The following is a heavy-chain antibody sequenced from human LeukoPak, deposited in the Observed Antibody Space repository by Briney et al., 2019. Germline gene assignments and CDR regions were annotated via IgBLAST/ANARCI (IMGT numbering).Heavy chain of an antibody. CDR2: INDSGGT. V-gene: IGHV4-34*01. J-gene: IGHJ4*02. Sequence: SETLSLTCAVYGGSFSGHLWTWFRQPPGKGLECIGEINDSGGTNYNPSLKSRVTMSVDTSKNQFSLKLTSVTAADTAVYYRARGRQGHYWGQGTLVTVSS. CDR1: GGSFSGHL. CDR3: ARGRQGHY.